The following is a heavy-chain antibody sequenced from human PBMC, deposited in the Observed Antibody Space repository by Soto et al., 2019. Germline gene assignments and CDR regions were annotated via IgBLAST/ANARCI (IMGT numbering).Heavy chain of an antibody. V-gene: IGHV3-21*01. Sequence: EVQLVESGGGLVKPGGSLRLSCAASGFTYTRYSMNWVRQAPGKGLEWVSSISSTTNYIYYGDSMKGRFTISRDKAKKSLYLEMNSLRAEDTAVYYCARESEDLTSNFDYWGQGTLFTVSS. CDR2: ISSTTNYI. CDR3: ARESEDLTSNFDY. J-gene: IGHJ4*02. CDR1: GFTYTRYS.